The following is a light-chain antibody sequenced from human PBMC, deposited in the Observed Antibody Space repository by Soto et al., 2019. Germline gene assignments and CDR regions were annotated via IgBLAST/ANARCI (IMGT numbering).Light chain of an antibody. Sequence: QSALTQPRSVSGSPGQSVTISCTGTSSDVGGYNYVSWYQQHPGKAPKGMIYDVSERHSGVPDRFSGSKSGNTASLTISGLQAEDEADYYCCSNAGSYEVFGGGTKLTVL. V-gene: IGLV2-11*01. CDR1: SSDVGGYNY. CDR2: DVS. J-gene: IGLJ2*01. CDR3: CSNAGSYEV.